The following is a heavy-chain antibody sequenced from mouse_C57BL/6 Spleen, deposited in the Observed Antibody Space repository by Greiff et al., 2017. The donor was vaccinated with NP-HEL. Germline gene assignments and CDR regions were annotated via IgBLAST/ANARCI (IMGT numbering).Heavy chain of an antibody. CDR3: ARSSPGDAGFAY. J-gene: IGHJ3*01. CDR1: GYTFTSYG. V-gene: IGHV1-81*01. CDR2: IYPRSGNT. D-gene: IGHD3-3*01. Sequence: VQLQQPGAELARPGASVKLSCKASGYTFTSYGISWVKQRTGQGLEWIGEIYPRSGNTYYNEKFKGKATLTADKSSSTAYMELRSLTSEDSAVYFCARSSPGDAGFAYWGQGTLVTVSA.